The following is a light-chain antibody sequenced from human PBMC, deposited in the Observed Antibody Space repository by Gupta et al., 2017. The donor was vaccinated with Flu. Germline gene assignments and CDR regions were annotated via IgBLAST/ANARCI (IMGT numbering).Light chain of an antibody. CDR3: QQYGSTPWK. Sequence: SLAPGERATLACRASQSGSSSYLAWYQQKPGQAPRLLIYGASSRATGIPDRFSGSGSGTDFTLTISRLEPEDVAVYYCQQYGSTPWKFGQGTKVESK. V-gene: IGKV3-20*01. CDR2: GAS. J-gene: IGKJ1*01. CDR1: QSGSSSY.